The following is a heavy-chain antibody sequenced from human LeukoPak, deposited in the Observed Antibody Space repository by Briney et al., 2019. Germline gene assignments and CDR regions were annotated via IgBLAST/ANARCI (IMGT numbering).Heavy chain of an antibody. J-gene: IGHJ4*02. D-gene: IGHD1-26*01. V-gene: IGHV1-69*04. CDR3: ARGREATYSGSYIDY. Sequence: SVKVSCKASGGTFSSYAISWVRQAPGQGLEWMGRIIPTLGIANYAQKFQGRVTITADKSTSTAYMELSSLRSEDTAVYYCARGREATYSGSYIDYWGQGTLVTVSS. CDR1: GGTFSSYA. CDR2: IIPTLGIA.